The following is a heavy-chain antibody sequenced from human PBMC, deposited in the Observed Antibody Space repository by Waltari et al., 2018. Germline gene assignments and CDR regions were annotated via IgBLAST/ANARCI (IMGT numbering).Heavy chain of an antibody. J-gene: IGHJ4*02. D-gene: IGHD2-15*01. V-gene: IGHV4-4*07. Sequence: QLQESGPRLVKPSETLSLTCSVSGGSLSSPWWSWIRQPAGKGLEWIGRIYISGTTNNKPPLESRITVSLDTPKNQFSLKLTSVSAADTAVYYCARQATSWSGFDYWGPGIQVTVSS. CDR1: GGSLSSPW. CDR2: IYISGTT. CDR3: ARQATSWSGFDY.